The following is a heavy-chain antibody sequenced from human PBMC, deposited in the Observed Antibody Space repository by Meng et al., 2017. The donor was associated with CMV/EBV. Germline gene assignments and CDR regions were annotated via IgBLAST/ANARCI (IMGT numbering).Heavy chain of an antibody. Sequence: GESLKISCAASGFTFSNAWMSWVRQAPGKGLEWVGRIKSKTDGGTTDYAAPVKGRFTISRDDSENTLYLQMNSLKTEDTAVYYCTTRYCSSTSCGGMDVWGQGTTVTVSS. D-gene: IGHD2-2*01. CDR1: GFTFSNAW. CDR3: TTRYCSSTSCGGMDV. J-gene: IGHJ6*02. V-gene: IGHV3-15*01. CDR2: IKSKTDGGTT.